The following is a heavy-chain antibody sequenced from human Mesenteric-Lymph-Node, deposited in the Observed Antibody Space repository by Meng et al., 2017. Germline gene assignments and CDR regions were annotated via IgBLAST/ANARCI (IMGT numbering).Heavy chain of an antibody. D-gene: IGHD2-8*01. CDR2: IIPIFGTA. CDR3: ATLTTNPVYAIPIAFDY. CDR1: GGTFSSYA. Sequence: SSVNVSCKASGGTFSSYAISWVRQAPGQGLEWMGGIIPIFGTANYAQEFQGRVTITADKSTSTAYMELSSLRSEDTAVYYCATLTTNPVYAIPIAFDYWGQGTLVTVSS. V-gene: IGHV1-69*06. J-gene: IGHJ4*02.